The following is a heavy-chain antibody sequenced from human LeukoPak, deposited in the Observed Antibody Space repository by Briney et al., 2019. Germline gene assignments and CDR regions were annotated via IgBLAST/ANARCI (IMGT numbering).Heavy chain of an antibody. D-gene: IGHD3-16*01. J-gene: IGHJ4*02. CDR1: GFTFSGSW. CDR2: INQDGGEK. Sequence: GESLRLSCAASGFTFSGSWMSWVRQAPGKGLEWVASINQDGGEKYSLDSVKGRFTISRDNTKSSLYLQMSSLRAEDTAMYYCARYRHLYYWGQGTLVTVSS. CDR3: ARYRHLYY. V-gene: IGHV3-7*01.